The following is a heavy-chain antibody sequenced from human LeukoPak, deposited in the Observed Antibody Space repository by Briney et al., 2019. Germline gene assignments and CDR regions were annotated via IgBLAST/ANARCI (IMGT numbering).Heavy chain of an antibody. CDR3: ARAGARFHEIAVAALRGPFDY. CDR2: IYHSGST. D-gene: IGHD6-19*01. V-gene: IGHV4-4*02. CDR1: GGSISSSNW. Sequence: SETLSLTCVVSGGSISSSNWWSWVRQPPGKGLEWIGEIYHSGSTNYNPSLKSRVTISVDKSKNQFSLKLSSVTAADTAVYYYARAGARFHEIAVAALRGPFDYWGQGTLVTVSS. J-gene: IGHJ4*02.